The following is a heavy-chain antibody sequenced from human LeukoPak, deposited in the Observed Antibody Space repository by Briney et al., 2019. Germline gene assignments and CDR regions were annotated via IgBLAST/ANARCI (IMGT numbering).Heavy chain of an antibody. V-gene: IGHV4-59*04. Sequence: PSETLSLTCTVSGGSISSYYWSRIRQPPGKGLEWIGEIYYSGRTYQNPSLRSRVSMSVDTSKNHFSLELHSVTATDTAVYYCARRRYYDSTGYFDWGRGSLVTVPS. J-gene: IGHJ1*01. CDR3: ARRRYYDSTGYFD. D-gene: IGHD3-22*01. CDR2: IYYSGRT. CDR1: GGSISSYY.